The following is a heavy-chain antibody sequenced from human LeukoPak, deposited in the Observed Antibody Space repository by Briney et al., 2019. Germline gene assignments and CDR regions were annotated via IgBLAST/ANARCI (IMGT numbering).Heavy chain of an antibody. J-gene: IGHJ6*03. CDR2: ISWDGGST. V-gene: IGHV3-43*01. CDR3: AKDGRGVAGAGYYYYYMDV. CDR1: GFTFYDYT. D-gene: IGHD6-19*01. Sequence: GGSLRLSCAASGFTFYDYTMHWVRQAPGKGLEWVSLISWDGGSTYYADSVKGRFTISRDNSKNSLYLQMNSLRTEDTALYYCAKDGRGVAGAGYYYYYMDVWGKGTTVTVSS.